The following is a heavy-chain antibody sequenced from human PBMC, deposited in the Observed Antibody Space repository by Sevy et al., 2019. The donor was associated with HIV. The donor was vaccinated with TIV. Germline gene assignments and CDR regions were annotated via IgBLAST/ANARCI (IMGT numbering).Heavy chain of an antibody. CDR2: ISGSGGST. J-gene: IGHJ6*02. CDR3: AKLRGPDYYYYYGMDV. CDR1: GFTFSSYA. Sequence: GSLRLSCAASGFTFSSYAMSWVRQAPGKGLEWVSAISGSGGSTYYADSVKGRFTISRDNSKNTLYLQMNSLRAEDTAVYYCAKLRGPDYYYYYGMDVWGQGTTVTVSS. V-gene: IGHV3-23*01.